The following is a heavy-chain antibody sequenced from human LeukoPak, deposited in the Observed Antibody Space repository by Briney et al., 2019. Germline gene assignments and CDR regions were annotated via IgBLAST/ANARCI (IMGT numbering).Heavy chain of an antibody. J-gene: IGHJ4*02. V-gene: IGHV3-23*01. Sequence: PGGSLRLSCAASGFTFSSYAMSWVRQAPGKGLEWVSAISGSGGSTYYADSVKGRFTISRDNSKNTLYMQMNSLRAEDTAVYYCAXDLXXXRLPYXXXYWGQGXXVT. CDR3: AXDLXXXRLPYXXXY. CDR2: ISGSGGST. CDR1: GFTFSSYA.